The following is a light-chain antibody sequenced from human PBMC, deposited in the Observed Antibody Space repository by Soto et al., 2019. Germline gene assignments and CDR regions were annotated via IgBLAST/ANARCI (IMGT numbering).Light chain of an antibody. CDR2: EVS. J-gene: IGLJ2*01. V-gene: IGLV2-14*01. CDR1: SSDVGGYNY. Sequence: QSALTQPASVSGSPGQSITISCTGTSSDVGGYNYVSWYQQHPGKAPKLMIYEVSNRPSGVSNRFSGSKSGNTASLTISGLQAEDEADYYGSSYTSSSTLVVFGGGTKVTGL. CDR3: SSYTSSSTLVV.